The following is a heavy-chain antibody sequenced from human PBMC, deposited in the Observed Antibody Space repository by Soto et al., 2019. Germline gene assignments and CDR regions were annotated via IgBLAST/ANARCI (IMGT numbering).Heavy chain of an antibody. CDR3: AKCSVEAVRTSSWFNWLDT. V-gene: IGHV3-23*01. D-gene: IGHD2-2*01. J-gene: IGHJ5*02. CDR1: GFTFSSSA. CDR2: IRVGGGDT. Sequence: EVRLLESGGGLAQPGGSRRLSCAASGFTFSSSAMNCVRQAPGMGLEWVSSIRVGGGDTFYADSVRGRFTVSEDSSRNTLYLQMNSQRAEDTAIYYCAKCSVEAVRTSSWFNWLDTWGQGTMVTVSS.